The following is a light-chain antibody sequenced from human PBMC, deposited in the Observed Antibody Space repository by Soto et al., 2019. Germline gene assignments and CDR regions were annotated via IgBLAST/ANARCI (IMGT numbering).Light chain of an antibody. V-gene: IGKV1-39*01. CDR1: QSISSY. Sequence: DSQMTQSPSSLSASVGDRVTITCRASQSISSYLNWYQQKPGKAPKLLIYAASSLQSGVPSRFSGSGSGTDFTLTISSLQPEDFATYYCQQSYSTLTFGGGTKLEIK. CDR3: QQSYSTLT. J-gene: IGKJ4*01. CDR2: AAS.